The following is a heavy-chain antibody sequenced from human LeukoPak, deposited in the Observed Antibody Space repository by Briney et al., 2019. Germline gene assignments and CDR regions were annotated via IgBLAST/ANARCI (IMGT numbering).Heavy chain of an antibody. V-gene: IGHV1-2*02. Sequence: ASVKVSCKASGYTFTGYYMHWVRQAPGQGLEWMGWINPNSGGTNYAQKFQGRVTMTRDTSVSAAYMELSRLRSDDTAVYYCARAGTYGDYAYDYWGQGTLVTVSS. CDR1: GYTFTGYY. CDR3: ARAGTYGDYAYDY. J-gene: IGHJ4*02. D-gene: IGHD4-17*01. CDR2: INPNSGGT.